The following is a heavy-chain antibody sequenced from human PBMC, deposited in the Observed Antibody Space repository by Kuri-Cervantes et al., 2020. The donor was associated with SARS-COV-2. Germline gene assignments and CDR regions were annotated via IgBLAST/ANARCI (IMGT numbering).Heavy chain of an antibody. Sequence: ASVKVSCKASGYTFTSYDINWVRQATGQGLEWMGWMNPNSGNTGYAQKFQGRVTMTTDTSTNTAYMELRSLRSDDTAVYYCARSSGPRPGDMDVWGKGTTVTVSS. CDR3: ARSSGPRPGDMDV. D-gene: IGHD6-19*01. V-gene: IGHV1-8*02. CDR2: MNPNSGNT. J-gene: IGHJ6*03. CDR1: GYTFTSYD.